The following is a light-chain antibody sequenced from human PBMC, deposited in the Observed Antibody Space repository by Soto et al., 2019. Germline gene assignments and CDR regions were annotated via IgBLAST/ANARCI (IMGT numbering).Light chain of an antibody. CDR1: SSDVGNYNY. J-gene: IGLJ1*01. CDR2: DVS. Sequence: QSVLTQPASVSRSPGQSIAISCTGTSSDVGNYNYVSWYQQHPDKAPKLMIFDVSNRPSGVSDRFSGSKSGNTASLTISGLQADDEADYYCTSYTSSSTYVFGTGTKVTVL. V-gene: IGLV2-14*01. CDR3: TSYTSSSTYV.